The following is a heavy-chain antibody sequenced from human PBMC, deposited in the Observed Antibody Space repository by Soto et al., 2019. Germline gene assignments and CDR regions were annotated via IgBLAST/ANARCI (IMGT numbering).Heavy chain of an antibody. D-gene: IGHD4-17*01. Sequence: GGSLRLSCAASGFTFYNYDMNWVRQAPGKGLEWVSGISGSGGSTSYADSVNGRFTISKHNSKNTVYLQMSSLRAEDTAVYYCAKGMYDYGDYFDSWGRGTLVTVSS. J-gene: IGHJ4*02. CDR2: ISGSGGST. V-gene: IGHV3-23*01. CDR3: AKGMYDYGDYFDS. CDR1: GFTFYNYD.